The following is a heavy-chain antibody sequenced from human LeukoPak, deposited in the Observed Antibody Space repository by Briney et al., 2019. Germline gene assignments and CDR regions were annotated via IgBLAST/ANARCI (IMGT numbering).Heavy chain of an antibody. CDR3: SRGGLIVDNPGRPFDY. D-gene: IGHD2/OR15-2a*01. CDR2: INPSGVST. CDR1: GYTFTSYG. Sequence: ASVKVSCKASGYTFTSYGISWVRQAPGQGLEWMGIINPSGVSTSYAQKFQGRVTMTRDTSTSAAYMELSSLSSEDTAVYYCSRGGLIVDNPGRPFDYWGQGTLVTVSS. V-gene: IGHV1-46*01. J-gene: IGHJ4*02.